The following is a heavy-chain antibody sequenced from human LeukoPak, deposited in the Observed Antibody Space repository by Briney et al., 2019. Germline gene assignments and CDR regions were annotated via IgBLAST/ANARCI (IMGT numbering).Heavy chain of an antibody. D-gene: IGHD3-10*01. CDR2: IWSDGSNK. V-gene: IGHV3-33*01. CDR1: GITFSTSG. CDR3: ARDFGAGWEEPKYSFDY. J-gene: IGHJ4*02. Sequence: GASLRLSCAAAGITFSTSGMHWVRPAPGKGLEWVAFIWSDGSNKYHADSVKGRFTISRDNSKDTLYLQMNSLRAEDTAVYYCARDFGAGWEEPKYSFDYWGQGILVTVSS.